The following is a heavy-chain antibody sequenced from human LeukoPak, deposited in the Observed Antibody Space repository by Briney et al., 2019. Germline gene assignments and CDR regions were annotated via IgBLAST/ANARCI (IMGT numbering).Heavy chain of an antibody. D-gene: IGHD3-3*01. Sequence: SETLSLTCTVSGGSISSYYWSWIRQHPGKGLEWIGYIYYSGSTYYNPSLKSRVTISVDTSKNQFSLKLSSVTAADTAVYYCARNPAYDFWSGYPSGAAFDIWGQGTMVTVSS. V-gene: IGHV4-59*06. CDR1: GGSISSYY. J-gene: IGHJ3*02. CDR2: IYYSGST. CDR3: ARNPAYDFWSGYPSGAAFDI.